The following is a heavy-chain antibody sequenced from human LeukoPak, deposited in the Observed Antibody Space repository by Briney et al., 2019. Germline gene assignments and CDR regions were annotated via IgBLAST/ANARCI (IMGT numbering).Heavy chain of an antibody. Sequence: RASVKVSCKASGYTFTSYTMHWVRQAPGQRLEWMGWINAGNGNTKSSQKFQGRVTITRDTSATTAYMELSSLRSEDTAVYYCARGGSLDYWGQGTLVTVSS. D-gene: IGHD6-13*01. CDR3: ARGGSLDY. CDR1: GYTFTSYT. CDR2: INAGNGNT. J-gene: IGHJ4*02. V-gene: IGHV1-3*01.